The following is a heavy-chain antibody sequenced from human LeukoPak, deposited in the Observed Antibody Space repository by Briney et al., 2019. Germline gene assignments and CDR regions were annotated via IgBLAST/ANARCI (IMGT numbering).Heavy chain of an antibody. V-gene: IGHV1-69*13. J-gene: IGHJ6*03. CDR2: VLPHSGIA. D-gene: IGHD3-10*01. CDR1: GGAFTRAA. Sequence: GASVKVSCKASGGAFTRAAVSWVRQAPGQGLEWMGGVLPHSGIADYARKFQGRVTLTADASTSTAYMELNSLTSEDTAVYHCATPRMEYYGSGIHYSYYYLDVWGSGTAVTVSS. CDR3: ATPRMEYYGSGIHYSYYYLDV.